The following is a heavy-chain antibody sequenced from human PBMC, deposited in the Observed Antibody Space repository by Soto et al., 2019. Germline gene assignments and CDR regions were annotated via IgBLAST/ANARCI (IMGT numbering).Heavy chain of an antibody. Sequence: GGSLRLSCAASGFTFSSYAMHWVRQAPGKGLEWVAVISYDGSNKYYADSVKGRFTISRDNSKNTLYLQMNSLRAEDTAVYYCARVWLQSGYYDSSGYYDYYYYYGMDVWGQGTTVTVSS. CDR3: ARVWLQSGYYDSSGYYDYYYYYGMDV. CDR1: GFTFSSYA. CDR2: ISYDGSNK. V-gene: IGHV3-30-3*01. J-gene: IGHJ6*02. D-gene: IGHD3-22*01.